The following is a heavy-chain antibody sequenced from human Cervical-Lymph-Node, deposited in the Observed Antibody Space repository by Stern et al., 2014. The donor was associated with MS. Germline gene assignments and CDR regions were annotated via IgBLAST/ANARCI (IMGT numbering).Heavy chain of an antibody. J-gene: IGHJ4*02. D-gene: IGHD1-20*01. CDR1: GYTFTRYD. Sequence: QVQLVQSGAEVKKPGASVKVSCKASGYTFTRYDIAWVRQAPGQGLEWMGWISGYNGNTKYAQKLQGRVTMTRDTSTNTAYMELRSLISDDTAVYYCARWAYNWDFDYWGQGTLVTVSS. CDR3: ARWAYNWDFDY. CDR2: ISGYNGNT. V-gene: IGHV1-18*01.